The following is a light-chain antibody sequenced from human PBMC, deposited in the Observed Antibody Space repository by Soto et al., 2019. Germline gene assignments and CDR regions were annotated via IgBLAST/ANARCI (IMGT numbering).Light chain of an antibody. V-gene: IGKV1-5*01. CDR3: QQYTNTNNPWM. J-gene: IGKJ1*01. CDR1: QTISTW. CDR2: DAS. Sequence: DIQVTQSPPTLSATEGDRVTITCRASQTISTWMAWYQQKPGKAPKLLVYDASTLQSGVASRFSGSGSGTEFTLIISGLQPDDSATYYCQQYTNTNNPWMFGQGTKVDI.